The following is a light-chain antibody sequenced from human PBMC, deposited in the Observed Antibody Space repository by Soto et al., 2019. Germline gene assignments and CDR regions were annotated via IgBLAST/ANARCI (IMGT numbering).Light chain of an antibody. CDR1: SSNIGSNT. V-gene: IGLV1-44*01. J-gene: IGLJ2*01. CDR3: ATWDDSLNGVV. CDR2: TNN. Sequence: QLVLTQPPSASGTPGQRVTISCSGSSSNIGSNTVKWYQQLPGTAPKLLIHTNNHRPSGVPDRFSGSKSGTSASLAISGLQSEDEADYHCATWDDSLNGVVFGGGTKLTVL.